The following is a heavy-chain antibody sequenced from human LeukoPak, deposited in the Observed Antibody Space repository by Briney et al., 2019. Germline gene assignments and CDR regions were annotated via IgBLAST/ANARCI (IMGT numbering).Heavy chain of an antibody. CDR2: IFFTGNT. D-gene: IGHD3-22*01. CDR1: GGSISSYY. Sequence: SETLSLTCTVSGGSISSYYWSWIRQPPGEGLEWIGYIFFTGNTNYNPSLRSRVTISIDTSKNQFSLHLSSVTAADTAVYYCASRPVLSSGYYRGEVDYWGQGTLVTVSS. J-gene: IGHJ4*02. CDR3: ASRPVLSSGYYRGEVDY. V-gene: IGHV4-59*08.